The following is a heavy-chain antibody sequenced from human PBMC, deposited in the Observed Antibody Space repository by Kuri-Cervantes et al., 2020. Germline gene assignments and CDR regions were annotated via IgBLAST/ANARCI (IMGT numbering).Heavy chain of an antibody. D-gene: IGHD5-18*01. J-gene: IGHJ4*02. V-gene: IGHV4-39*01. CDR2: IYYSGST. Sequence: SETLSLTCTVSGGSISSSSYYWGWIRQPPGKGLEWIGSIYYSGSTYYNPSLKSRVTISVDTSKNQFPLKLSSVTAADTAVYYCARSGGIQLWSSGLDYWGQGTLVTVSS. CDR1: GGSISSSSYY. CDR3: ARSGGIQLWSSGLDY.